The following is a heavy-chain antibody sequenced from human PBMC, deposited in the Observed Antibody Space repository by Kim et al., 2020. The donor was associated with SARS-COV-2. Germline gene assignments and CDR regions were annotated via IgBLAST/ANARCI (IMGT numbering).Heavy chain of an antibody. CDR2: IYYSGST. J-gene: IGHJ4*02. Sequence: SETLSLTCTVSGGSISSYYWSWIRQPPGKGLEWIGYIYYSGSTNYNPSLKSRVTISVDTSKNQFSLKLSSVTAADTAVYYCARAARREFDYWGQGTLVTVSS. CDR1: GGSISSYY. V-gene: IGHV4-59*01. CDR3: ARAARREFDY.